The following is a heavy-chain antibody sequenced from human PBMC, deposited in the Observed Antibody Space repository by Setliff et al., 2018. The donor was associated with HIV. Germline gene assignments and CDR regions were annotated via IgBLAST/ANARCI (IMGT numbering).Heavy chain of an antibody. CDR2: INGDGSDT. D-gene: IGHD3-10*01. V-gene: IGHV3-74*01. CDR1: GFTFSSYW. J-gene: IGHJ4*02. CDR3: AKKTAAYTSGSWLHY. Sequence: GGSLRLSCAASGFTFSSYWMHWVRQAPGKGLVWVSRINGDGSDTVYADSVKGRFTISRDNAKNTLYLQMNSLRVEDTAVYYCAKKTAAYTSGSWLHYWGQGTLVTVSA.